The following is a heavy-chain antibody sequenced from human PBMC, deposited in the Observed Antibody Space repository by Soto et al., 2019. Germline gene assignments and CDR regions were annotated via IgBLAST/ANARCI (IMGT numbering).Heavy chain of an antibody. Sequence: QLQLQESGSGLVKPSQTLSLTCAVSGGSISSGGYSWSWIRQPPGKGLEWIGYIYHSGSSYYNSSPXSXITISVDRSKNQFSLKLSSVTAADTAVYYCARVPSPWGQGTLVTVSS. V-gene: IGHV4-30-2*01. CDR2: IYHSGSS. J-gene: IGHJ5*02. CDR3: ARVPSP. CDR1: GGSISSGGYS.